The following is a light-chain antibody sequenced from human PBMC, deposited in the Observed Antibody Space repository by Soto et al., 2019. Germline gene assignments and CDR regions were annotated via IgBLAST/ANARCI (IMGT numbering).Light chain of an antibody. CDR1: QRVLYISDDKNY. J-gene: IGKJ4*01. CDR2: WAS. CDR3: QQYYSSPHLT. Sequence: DVVMSQSPDSLAVSLGESATINCKSSQRVLYISDDKNYLALCHHKPGQPPKLLIYWASTRESGVPDRFSGSGSGTDFTLTISSLQAEDVAVYFCQQYYSSPHLTFGGGTKVDIK. V-gene: IGKV4-1*01.